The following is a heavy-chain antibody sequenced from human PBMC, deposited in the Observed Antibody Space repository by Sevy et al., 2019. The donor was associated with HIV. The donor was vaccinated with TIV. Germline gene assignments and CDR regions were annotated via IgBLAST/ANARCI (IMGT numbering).Heavy chain of an antibody. CDR1: GFTFDDNA. Sequence: GGSLRLSCAASGFTFDDNAMHWVRQAPGKGLEWVSGISWNSVSIGYADSVKGRFTISRNNAKNSLYLQMNSLRAEDTALYYCAKDRGGDTIYVFVIIPYGMDVWGQGTAVTVSS. D-gene: IGHD3-3*01. V-gene: IGHV3-9*01. J-gene: IGHJ6*02. CDR2: ISWNSVSI. CDR3: AKDRGGDTIYVFVIIPYGMDV.